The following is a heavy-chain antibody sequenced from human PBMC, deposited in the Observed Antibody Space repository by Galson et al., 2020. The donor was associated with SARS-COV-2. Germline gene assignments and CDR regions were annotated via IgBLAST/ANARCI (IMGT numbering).Heavy chain of an antibody. Sequence: GGSLRLSCAASGFTFSSYAMHWVRQAPGKGLEWVAVISYDGSNKYYADSVKGRFTISRDNSKNTLYLQMNSLRAEDTAVYYCEAEIIAAAGTGYWGQGTLVTVSS. D-gene: IGHD6-13*01. V-gene: IGHV3-30*01. CDR3: EAEIIAAAGTGY. J-gene: IGHJ4*02. CDR2: ISYDGSNK. CDR1: GFTFSSYA.